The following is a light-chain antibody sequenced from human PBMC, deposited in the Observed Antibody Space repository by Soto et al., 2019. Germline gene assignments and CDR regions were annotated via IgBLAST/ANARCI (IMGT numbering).Light chain of an antibody. CDR3: QQTYSTPWT. V-gene: IGKV1-39*01. CDR1: QSISSY. Sequence: DIQMTQSPSSLSASVGDRVTITCRASQSISSYLNWYQQKPGKAPKLLIYAASSLQSGVPSGFSGSGSVTDFTLTISSLEPEDFATYYCQQTYSTPWTFGQGTKVEIK. CDR2: AAS. J-gene: IGKJ1*01.